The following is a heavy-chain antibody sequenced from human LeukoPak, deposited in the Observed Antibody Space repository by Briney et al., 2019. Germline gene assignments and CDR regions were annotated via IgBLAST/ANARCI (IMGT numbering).Heavy chain of an antibody. CDR1: GFTFSSYA. V-gene: IGHV3-23*01. Sequence: PGGSLRLSCAASGFTFSSYAMSWVRQAPGKGLEWVSAISGSGGSTYYADSVKGRFTISRDNSKNSLYLQMNSLRAEDTAVYYCASTVAGRPTRKVDYWGQGTLVTVSS. CDR3: ASTVAGRPTRKVDY. D-gene: IGHD6-19*01. CDR2: ISGSGGST. J-gene: IGHJ4*02.